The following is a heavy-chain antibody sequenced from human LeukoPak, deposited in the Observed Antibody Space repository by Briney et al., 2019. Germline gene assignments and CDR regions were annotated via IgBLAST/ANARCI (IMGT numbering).Heavy chain of an antibody. D-gene: IGHD1-1*01. CDR1: GASINIRYHY. J-gene: IGHJ4*02. Sequence: KASETLSLTCTVSGASINIRYHYSGWIRQSPGKGLEWIGSMDYTVETYYSPSLQSRVTISVDTPRNQFSLNLHSMTAADTAVYYCVKSGTLLREGCNYWGQGTLVTVSS. CDR2: MDYTVET. CDR3: VKSGTLLREGCNY. V-gene: IGHV4-39*01.